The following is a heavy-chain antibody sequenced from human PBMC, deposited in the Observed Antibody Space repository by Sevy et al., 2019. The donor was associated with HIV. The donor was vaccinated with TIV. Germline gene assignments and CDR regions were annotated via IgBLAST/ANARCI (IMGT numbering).Heavy chain of an antibody. CDR1: GFTFTSSA. D-gene: IGHD2-21*02. J-gene: IGHJ6*02. Sequence: ASVKVSCKASGFTFTSSAVQWVRQARGQRLEWIGWIVVGSGNTNYAQKFQERVTITRDMSTSTAYMELSSLRSEDTAVYYCAADRGHCGGDCYWYYYYGMDVWGQGTTVTVSS. CDR2: IVVGSGNT. V-gene: IGHV1-58*01. CDR3: AADRGHCGGDCYWYYYYGMDV.